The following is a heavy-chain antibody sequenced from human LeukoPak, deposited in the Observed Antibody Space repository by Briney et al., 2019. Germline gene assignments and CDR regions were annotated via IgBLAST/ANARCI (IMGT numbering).Heavy chain of an antibody. D-gene: IGHD1-26*01. CDR2: IRYDGSNK. CDR1: GFTFSSYG. CDR3: AKDGVGATWGGWDY. V-gene: IGHV3-30*02. J-gene: IGHJ4*02. Sequence: GGSLRLSCAASGFTFSSYGMHWVRQAPGKGLEWVAFIRYDGSNKYYADSVKGRFTISRDNSENTLYLQMNSLRAEDTAVYYCAKDGVGATWGGWDYWGQGTLVTVSS.